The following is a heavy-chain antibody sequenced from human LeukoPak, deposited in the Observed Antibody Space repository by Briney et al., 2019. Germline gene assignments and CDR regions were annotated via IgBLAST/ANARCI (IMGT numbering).Heavy chain of an antibody. J-gene: IGHJ4*02. CDR2: INWNSDIT. V-gene: IGHV3-20*04. CDR1: GFTFDDFG. Sequence: PGGSLRLSCAASGFTFDDFGMSWVRQAPGKGLEWVSGINWNSDITVYAHSVKGQFTISRDNAKNSLYLQMNSLRDEDTALYYCSRGYDVLTGSFDYWGQGTLVTVSS. D-gene: IGHD3-9*01. CDR3: SRGYDVLTGSFDY.